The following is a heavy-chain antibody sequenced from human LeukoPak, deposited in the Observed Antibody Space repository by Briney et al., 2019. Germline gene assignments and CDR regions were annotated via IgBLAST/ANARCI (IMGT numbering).Heavy chain of an antibody. D-gene: IGHD3-22*01. CDR2: ISGSGGST. J-gene: IGHJ4*02. CDR3: AKASAMIVVVSKHFDY. CDR1: GFTFSSYA. Sequence: PGGSLRLSCAASGFTFSSYAMSWVRQAPGKGLEWVSAISGSGGSTYYADSVKGRFTISRDNSKNTLYLQMNSLRAEDTAVYYCAKASAMIVVVSKHFDYWGQGTLDTVSS. V-gene: IGHV3-23*01.